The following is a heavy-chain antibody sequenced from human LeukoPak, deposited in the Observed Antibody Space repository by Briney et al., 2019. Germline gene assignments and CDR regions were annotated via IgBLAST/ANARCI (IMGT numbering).Heavy chain of an antibody. J-gene: IGHJ6*03. Sequence: SETLSLTCGVYGGSFSDYYWSWIRQPPGKGLEWIGEINHSGSANYNPSLKSRVIISVDTSKNQFSLKLSSVTAADTAVYYCARAGYSSANYYYYYMDVWGKGTTVTVSS. CDR2: INHSGSA. CDR1: GGSFSDYY. CDR3: ARAGYSSANYYYYYMDV. V-gene: IGHV4-34*01. D-gene: IGHD6-25*01.